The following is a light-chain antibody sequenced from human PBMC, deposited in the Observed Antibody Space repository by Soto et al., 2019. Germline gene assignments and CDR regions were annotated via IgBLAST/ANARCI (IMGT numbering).Light chain of an antibody. J-gene: IGKJ5*01. V-gene: IGKV1-33*01. Sequence: DIQMTQSPSSLSASVGDRITITCQASQDINNFLNWYQQKTGEAPKVLIYDESNLEAGVPYRLSGSGSGTDFNFTISRLKPEDFATYYCQQYDNLPITFGQGTRLEIK. CDR3: QQYDNLPIT. CDR1: QDINNF. CDR2: DES.